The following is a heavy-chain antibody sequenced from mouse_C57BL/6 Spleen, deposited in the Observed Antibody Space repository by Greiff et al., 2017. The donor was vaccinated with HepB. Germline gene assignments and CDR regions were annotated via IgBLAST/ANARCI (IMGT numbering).Heavy chain of an antibody. CDR3: ARHYGNLYAMDY. D-gene: IGHD2-1*01. CDR1: GYTFTSYT. J-gene: IGHJ4*01. V-gene: IGHV1-4*01. CDR2: INPSSGYT. Sequence: QVHVKQSGAELARPGASVKMSCKASGYTFTSYTMHWVKQRPGQGLEWIGYINPSSGYTKYNQKFKDKATLTADKSSSTAYMQLSSLTSEDSAVYYCARHYGNLYAMDYWGQGTSVTVSS.